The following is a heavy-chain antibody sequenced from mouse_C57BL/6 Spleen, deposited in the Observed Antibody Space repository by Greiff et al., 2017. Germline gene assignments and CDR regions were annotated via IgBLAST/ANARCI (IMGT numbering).Heavy chain of an antibody. CDR2: IYPGDGDT. CDR1: GYAFSSSW. V-gene: IGHV1-82*01. Sequence: VQLQQSGPELVTPGASVKISCKASGYAFSSSWMNWVKQRPGKGLEWIGRIYPGDGDTNYNGKFKGKATLTADKSSSTVYMQLSSLTSEDSAVYFCARKEAGTYFDYWGQGTTLTVSS. D-gene: IGHD4-1*01. J-gene: IGHJ2*01. CDR3: ARKEAGTYFDY.